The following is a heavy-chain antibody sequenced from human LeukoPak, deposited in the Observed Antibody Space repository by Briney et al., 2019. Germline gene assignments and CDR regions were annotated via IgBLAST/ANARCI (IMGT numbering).Heavy chain of an antibody. V-gene: IGHV4-59*12. J-gene: IGHJ4*02. CDR3: ARGGDFWSGYGFDY. CDR1: GGSISSYY. Sequence: SETLSLTCTVSGGSISSYYWSWIRQPPGKGLEWIGYIYHSGSTYYNPSLKSRVTISVDRSKNQFSLKLSSVTAADTAVYYCARGGDFWSGYGFDYWGQGTLVTVSS. D-gene: IGHD3-3*01. CDR2: IYHSGST.